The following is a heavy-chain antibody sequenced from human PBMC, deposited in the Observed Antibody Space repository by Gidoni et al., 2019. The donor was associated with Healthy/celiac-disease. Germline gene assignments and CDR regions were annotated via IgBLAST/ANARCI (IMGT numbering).Heavy chain of an antibody. J-gene: IGHJ6*02. CDR3: ARPEPDHYGIDV. V-gene: IGHV4-39*01. CDR2: IYYSGST. Sequence: QLQLQQSGPVMVKRSKTLSLTCTVSGGSLSSSSYYWGWIRQPPGKGLEWIGSIYYSGSTYSNPSLKSRVTISVDPSKNQFSLKLSSVTAADTAVYYCARPEPDHYGIDVWGQGTTVTVSS. CDR1: GGSLSSSSYY.